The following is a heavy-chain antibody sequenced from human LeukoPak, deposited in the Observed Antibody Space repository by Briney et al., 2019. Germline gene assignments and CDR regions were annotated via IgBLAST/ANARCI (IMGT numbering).Heavy chain of an antibody. CDR3: ARDPSSYDFWSGYQPGMDV. Sequence: GGSLRLSCAASGFTFSDYYMSWIRQAPGKGLEWVSYISSSGSTIYYADSVKGRFTISRDNAKNSLYLQMNSLRAEDTAVYYCARDPSSYDFWSGYQPGMDVWGKGTTVTVSS. J-gene: IGHJ6*03. D-gene: IGHD3-3*01. CDR1: GFTFSDYY. V-gene: IGHV3-11*04. CDR2: ISSSGSTI.